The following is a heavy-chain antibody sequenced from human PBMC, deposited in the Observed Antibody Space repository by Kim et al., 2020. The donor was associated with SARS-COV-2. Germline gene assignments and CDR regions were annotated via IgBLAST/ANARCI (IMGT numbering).Heavy chain of an antibody. CDR1: GYSFTSYW. CDR3: ARHRMEYRSSCYYFDY. CDR2: IYPVDSDT. V-gene: IGHV5-51*01. D-gene: IGHD6-13*01. J-gene: IGHJ4*02. Sequence: GESLKISCKGSGYSFTSYWIGWVRQMPGKGLEWMGIIYPVDSDTRYSPAFQGQVTISSDKPISTAYLQWSSLKASDTAMYYCARHRMEYRSSCYYFDYWGQGALVTVSS.